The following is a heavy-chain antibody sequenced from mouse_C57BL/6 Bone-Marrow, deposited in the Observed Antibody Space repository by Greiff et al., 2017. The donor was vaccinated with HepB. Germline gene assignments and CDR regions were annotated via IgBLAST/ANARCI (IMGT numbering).Heavy chain of an antibody. V-gene: IGHV1-18*01. J-gene: IGHJ4*01. CDR3: ARSGGDGYAMDY. CDR2: INPNNGGT. CDR1: GYTFTDYN. D-gene: IGHD3-2*02. Sequence: EVQLQQSGPELVKPGASVKIPCKASGYTFTDYNMDWVKQSHGKSLEWIGDINPNNGGTIYNQKFKGKATLTVDKSSSTAYMELRSLTSEDTAVYYCARSGGDGYAMDYWGQGTSVTVSS.